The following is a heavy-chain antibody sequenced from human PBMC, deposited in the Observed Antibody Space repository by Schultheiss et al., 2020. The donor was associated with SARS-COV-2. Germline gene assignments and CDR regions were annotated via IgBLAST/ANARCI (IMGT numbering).Heavy chain of an antibody. D-gene: IGHD3/OR15-3a*01. CDR2: IYTSGST. J-gene: IGHJ5*02. CDR3: ARAVLDYNWFDP. V-gene: IGHV4-59*10. Sequence: SETLSLTCAVYGGSFSGYYWSWIRQPPGKGLEWIGRIYTSGSTNYNPSLKSRVTMSVDTSKNQFSLKLSSVTAADTAVYYCARAVLDYNWFDPWGQGTLVTVSS. CDR1: GGSFSGYY.